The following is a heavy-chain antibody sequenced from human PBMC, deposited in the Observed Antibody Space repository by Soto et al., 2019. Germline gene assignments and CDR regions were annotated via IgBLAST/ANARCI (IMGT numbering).Heavy chain of an antibody. V-gene: IGHV1-69*12. CDR3: AREVVVTAMRYDAFDI. CDR1: GGTFSSYA. D-gene: IGHD2-21*02. CDR2: IIPIFGTA. Sequence: QVPLVQSGAEVKKPGSSVKVSCKASGGTFSSYAISWVRQAPGQGLEWMGGIIPIFGTANYAQKFQGRVTITADESTSTAYMELSSLRSEDTAVYYCAREVVVTAMRYDAFDIWGQGTMVTVSS. J-gene: IGHJ3*02.